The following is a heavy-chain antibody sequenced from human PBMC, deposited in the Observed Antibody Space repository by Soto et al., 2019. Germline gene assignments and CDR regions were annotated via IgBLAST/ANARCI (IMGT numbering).Heavy chain of an antibody. J-gene: IGHJ4*02. CDR1: GGSISSYY. Sequence: KPSETLSLTCTVSGGSISSYYWSWIRQPPGKGLEWIGYIYYSGSTNYNPSLKSRVTISVDTSKNQFSLKPSSVTAADTAVYYCATRMEGYSYGYYDYWGQGTLVTVSS. V-gene: IGHV4-59*01. D-gene: IGHD5-18*01. CDR3: ATRMEGYSYGYYDY. CDR2: IYYSGST.